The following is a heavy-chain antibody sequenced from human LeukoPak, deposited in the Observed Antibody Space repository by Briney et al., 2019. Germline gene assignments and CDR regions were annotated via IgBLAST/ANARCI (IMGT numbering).Heavy chain of an antibody. CDR3: ARAWSGGNQYYYYGMDV. D-gene: IGHD3-3*01. CDR1: GGPISSYY. Sequence: PSETLSLTCTVSGGPISSYYWSWIRQPPGKGLEWIGYTYYSGSTNYNPSLKSRVTISVDTSKNQFSLKLSSVTAADTAVYYCARAWSGGNQYYYYGMDVWGQGTTVTVSS. V-gene: IGHV4-59*01. J-gene: IGHJ6*02. CDR2: TYYSGST.